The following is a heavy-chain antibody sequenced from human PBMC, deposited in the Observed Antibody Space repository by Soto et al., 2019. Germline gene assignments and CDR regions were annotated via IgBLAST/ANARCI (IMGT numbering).Heavy chain of an antibody. CDR3: AMDYGDRPEYFKH. CDR1: GYTFTSYG. V-gene: IGHV1-18*04. CDR2: ISPLKGRT. J-gene: IGHJ1*01. Sequence: QVPLVQSGPDLKRPGASMKVSCKASGYTFTSYGISWVRQAPGQGLEWMAWISPLKGRTQYSQKAQGRVTRSTDTSSNTAYMEMTTLRVDDTAVYYCAMDYGDRPEYFKHWGQGTLVTVS. D-gene: IGHD4-17*01.